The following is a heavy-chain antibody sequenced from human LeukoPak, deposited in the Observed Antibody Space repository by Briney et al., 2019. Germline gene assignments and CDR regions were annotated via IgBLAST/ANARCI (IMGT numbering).Heavy chain of an antibody. J-gene: IGHJ4*02. V-gene: IGHV3-7*01. D-gene: IGHD1-26*01. CDR2: IKYDGSEK. CDR3: ARDQVGIFDY. CDR1: GFTFSSNW. Sequence: QTGGSLRLSCAASGFTFSSNWMTWVRQGPGKGLEWVATIKYDGSEKNYVDSVKGRFTISRDNAKNSLYLQLNSLRAEDTAVYYCARDQVGIFDYWGQGTLVTVSS.